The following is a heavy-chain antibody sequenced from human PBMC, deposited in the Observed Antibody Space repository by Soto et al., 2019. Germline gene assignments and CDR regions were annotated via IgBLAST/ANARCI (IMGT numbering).Heavy chain of an antibody. CDR3: ARDTGYSYGRYRWFDP. CDR1: GDSISPYS. Sequence: SETLFLTCTVSGDSISPYSWSWHRQPPGKGLEWIGYSFYSGRTSYNPSLKSRVTISVDTSKNQSSLNLYSLTSADTAVYYCARDTGYSYGRYRWFDPWGQGALVTVSS. CDR2: SFYSGRT. V-gene: IGHV4-59*01. D-gene: IGHD5-18*01. J-gene: IGHJ5*02.